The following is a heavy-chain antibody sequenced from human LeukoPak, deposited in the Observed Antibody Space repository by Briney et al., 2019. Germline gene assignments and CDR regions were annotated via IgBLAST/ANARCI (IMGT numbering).Heavy chain of an antibody. CDR2: ISGSGGST. J-gene: IGHJ4*02. V-gene: IGHV3-23*01. CDR1: GFTFSSYA. Sequence: PGGSLRLSCAASGFTFSSYAMSWVRQAPGKGLEWVSAISGSGGSTYYADSVKGRFTISRDNSKNTLYLQMNSLRAEDTAVYYCAKAPFPMKVVGPSDYWGQGTLVTVSS. CDR3: AKAPFPMKVVGPSDY. D-gene: IGHD3-22*01.